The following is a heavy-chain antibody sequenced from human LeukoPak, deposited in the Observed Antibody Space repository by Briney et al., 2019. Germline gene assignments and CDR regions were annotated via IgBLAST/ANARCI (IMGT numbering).Heavy chain of an antibody. CDR1: GFTFSSYS. J-gene: IGHJ4*02. CDR2: ISSSSSYI. Sequence: TGGSLRLSCAASGFTFSSYSMNWVRQAPGKGLEWVSSISSSSSYIYYADSVKGRFTISRDNAKNSLYLQMNSLRAEDTAVYYCARDKXGATEYXGQGTLVTVSS. V-gene: IGHV3-21*01. CDR3: ARDKXGATEY. D-gene: IGHD1-26*01.